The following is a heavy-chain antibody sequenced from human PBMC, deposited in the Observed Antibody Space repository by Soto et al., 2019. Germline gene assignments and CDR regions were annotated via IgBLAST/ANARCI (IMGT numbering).Heavy chain of an antibody. CDR2: IIPIFGTA. V-gene: IGHV1-69*01. CDR3: ARDSSSSTMVRGVINFGYYYYGMDV. CDR1: GGTFSSYA. Sequence: QVQLVQSGAEVKKPGSSVKVSCKASGGTFSSYAISWVRQAPGQGLEWMGGIIPIFGTANYAQKFQGRVTITADESTSTAYMELSSLRSEDTAVYYCARDSSSSTMVRGVINFGYYYYGMDVWGQGTTVTVSS. J-gene: IGHJ6*02. D-gene: IGHD3-10*01.